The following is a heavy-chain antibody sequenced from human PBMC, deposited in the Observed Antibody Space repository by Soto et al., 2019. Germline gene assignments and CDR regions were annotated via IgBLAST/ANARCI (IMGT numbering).Heavy chain of an antibody. CDR1: GGTFSSYV. J-gene: IGHJ6*02. Sequence: QVQLVQSGAEVKKPGSSVKVSCKSSGGTFSSYVINWVRQAPGQGLEWMGGVIPIFGTTNYAQKFQGRVTIIVKESTRTAYMELSSVGSEDKAVYYCARAHRVLMIYAHHSFYGLDVWGQGTPVTVSS. CDR2: VIPIFGTT. D-gene: IGHD2-8*01. CDR3: ARAHRVLMIYAHHSFYGLDV. V-gene: IGHV1-69*01.